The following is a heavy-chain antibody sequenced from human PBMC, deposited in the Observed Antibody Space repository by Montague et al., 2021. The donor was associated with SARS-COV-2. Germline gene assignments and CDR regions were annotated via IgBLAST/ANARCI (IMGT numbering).Heavy chain of an antibody. CDR1: GGSITGYY. J-gene: IGHJ3*02. D-gene: IGHD4-23*01. Sequence: SETLSLTCTVSGGSITGYYWSRLRRSPGKGLEWIAYIYDGGAVNXNPSLGSRVTISTDTSKNQLSHKVNSVTAADTAVYYCVRDHPYGGPRGAYDIWGQGTVVTVSS. CDR2: IYDGGAV. CDR3: VRDHPYGGPRGAYDI. V-gene: IGHV4-59*01.